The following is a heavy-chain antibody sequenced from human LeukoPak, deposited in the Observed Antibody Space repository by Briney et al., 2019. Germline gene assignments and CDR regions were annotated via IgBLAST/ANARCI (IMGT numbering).Heavy chain of an antibody. CDR1: GGSISSGGYY. CDR3: ARVGAAGTLFDP. D-gene: IGHD6-13*01. CDR2: IYYSGST. Sequence: PSETLSLTCTVSGGSISSGGYYWSWIRQPPGKGLEWIGYIYYSGSTNYNPSLKSRVTISVDTSKNQFSLKLSSVTAADTAVYYCARVGAAGTLFDPWGQGTLVTVSS. J-gene: IGHJ5*02. V-gene: IGHV4-61*08.